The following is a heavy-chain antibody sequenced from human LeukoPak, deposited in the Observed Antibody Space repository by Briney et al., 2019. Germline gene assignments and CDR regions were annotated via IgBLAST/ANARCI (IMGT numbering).Heavy chain of an antibody. J-gene: IGHJ6*02. CDR2: ISTGGNT. CDR3: AKDREYSGSYRPGPTRYYYGMDV. CDR1: GFTFNNNA. Sequence: PGGSLRLSCATSGFTFNNNAMSWVRQAPGQGLEWVSGISTGGNTYYSDSVKGRFPISRDNSKNTLYLQMNSMRAEDTAVFYCAKDREYSGSYRPGPTRYYYGMDVWGQGTTVTVS. V-gene: IGHV3-23*01. D-gene: IGHD1-26*01.